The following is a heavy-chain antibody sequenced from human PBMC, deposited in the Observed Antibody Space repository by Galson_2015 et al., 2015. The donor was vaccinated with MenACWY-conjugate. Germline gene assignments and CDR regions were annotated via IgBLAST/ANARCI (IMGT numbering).Heavy chain of an antibody. V-gene: IGHV5-51*01. D-gene: IGHD3-16*02. CDR3: ASGSRVWVSYRSSYYYAMDV. J-gene: IGHJ6*02. Sequence: QSGAEVKKPGESLKISCKGSGYSFTSYWIGWVRQMPGKGLEWMRIIYPGDSDTRYSPSFQGQVTISADKSISTAYLQWSSLKASDTAMYYCASGSRVWVSYRSSYYYAMDVWGQGTTVTVSS. CDR2: IYPGDSDT. CDR1: GYSFTSYW.